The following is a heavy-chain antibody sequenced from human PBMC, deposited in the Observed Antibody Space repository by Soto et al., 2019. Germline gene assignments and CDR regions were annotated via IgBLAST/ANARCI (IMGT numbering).Heavy chain of an antibody. D-gene: IGHD6-19*01. CDR3: AKKVLRETTEDYWGHVAEAVDS. Sequence: EVQLLQSGGGLVQPGGSLRLSCAASGFTFSSYAMNWVRQAPGKGLDWVSTISGSGTNRYHADSVEGRFTISRDNSRNTLYLQMNSLRAEDTAIYYCAKKVLRETTEDYWGHVAEAVDSWGRGTLVTVFS. J-gene: IGHJ4*02. V-gene: IGHV3-23*01. CDR2: ISGSGTNR. CDR1: GFTFSSYA.